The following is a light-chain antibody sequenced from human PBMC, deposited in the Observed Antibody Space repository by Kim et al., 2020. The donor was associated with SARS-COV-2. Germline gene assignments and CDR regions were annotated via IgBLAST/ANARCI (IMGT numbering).Light chain of an antibody. Sequence: QSVLTQPPSASGTPGQRVTISCSGSSSNVGSKTVNWYQQLPGTAPKLLIYSNNQRPSGVPDRFSGSKSGSSASLAISGLQSEDEADYSCAAWDDSLNGWVFGGGTQLTVL. CDR2: SNN. V-gene: IGLV1-44*01. CDR1: SSNVGSKT. J-gene: IGLJ3*02. CDR3: AAWDDSLNGWV.